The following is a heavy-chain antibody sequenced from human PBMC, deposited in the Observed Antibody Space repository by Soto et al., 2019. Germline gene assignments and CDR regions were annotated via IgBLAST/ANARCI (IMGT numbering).Heavy chain of an antibody. D-gene: IGHD6-13*01. CDR3: AKVSSSWFIFDY. J-gene: IGHJ4*02. Sequence: EVQLLESGGGLVQPGGSLRLSCAASGFTFSSYAMSWVRQAPGKGLEWVSAISGSGGSTYYADSVKGRFIISRDNSKNTLYLQMNSLRAEDTAVYYCAKVSSSWFIFDYWGQGTLVTVSS. CDR1: GFTFSSYA. CDR2: ISGSGGST. V-gene: IGHV3-23*01.